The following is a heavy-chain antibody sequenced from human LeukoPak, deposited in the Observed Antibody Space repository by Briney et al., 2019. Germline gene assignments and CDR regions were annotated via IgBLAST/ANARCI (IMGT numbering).Heavy chain of an antibody. Sequence: GGSLRLSCEASGFTFSTYNMNWVRQAPGKRLEWVSSITSSSSYVFYADSVKGRFTISRDNAKNSLYLQMNSLRAEDTAVYYCAKGPMVRIDFWGQGTLVTVSS. CDR1: GFTFSTYN. D-gene: IGHD3-10*01. J-gene: IGHJ4*02. V-gene: IGHV3-21*04. CDR3: AKGPMVRIDF. CDR2: ITSSSSYV.